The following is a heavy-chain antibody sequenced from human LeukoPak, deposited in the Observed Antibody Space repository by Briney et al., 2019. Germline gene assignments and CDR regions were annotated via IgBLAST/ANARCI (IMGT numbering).Heavy chain of an antibody. Sequence: PGGSLRLSCAASGFTFDDYTMHWVRQAPGKGLEWVSLISWDGGSTYYADSVKGRFTISRDNSKNSLYLQMNSLRTEDTALYYCAKDKTDTAILGYWGQGTLVTVSS. CDR2: ISWDGGST. D-gene: IGHD5-18*01. J-gene: IGHJ4*02. CDR1: GFTFDDYT. CDR3: AKDKTDTAILGY. V-gene: IGHV3-43*01.